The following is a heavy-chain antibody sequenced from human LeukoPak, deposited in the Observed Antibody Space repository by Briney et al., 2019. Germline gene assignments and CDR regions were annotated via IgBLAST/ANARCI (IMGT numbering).Heavy chain of an antibody. Sequence: KPGGSLKISCKASGYRFNDYWIGWVRQMPGKGLEWMGIIYPSDSSTKYSPSFQGQVTISLDKSISTAYLHWSSLKASDSAMYYCVRLPQSAYFDYWGQGTLVTVSS. CDR3: VRLPQSAYFDY. V-gene: IGHV5-51*01. CDR1: GYRFNDYW. CDR2: IYPSDSST. J-gene: IGHJ4*02.